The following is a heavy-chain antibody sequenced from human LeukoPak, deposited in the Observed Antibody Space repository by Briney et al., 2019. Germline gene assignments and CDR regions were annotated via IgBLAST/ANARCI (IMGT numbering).Heavy chain of an antibody. D-gene: IGHD6-13*01. CDR3: ARREIAAAGGFDY. J-gene: IGHJ4*02. Sequence: SETLSLTCTVSGGSISSSSYYWGWIRQPPGKGLEWIGSIYYSGSTYYNPSLKSRVTISVDTSKNQFSLKLSSVTAADTAVYYCARREIAAAGGFDYWGQGTLVTVSS. V-gene: IGHV4-39*01. CDR2: IYYSGST. CDR1: GGSISSSSYY.